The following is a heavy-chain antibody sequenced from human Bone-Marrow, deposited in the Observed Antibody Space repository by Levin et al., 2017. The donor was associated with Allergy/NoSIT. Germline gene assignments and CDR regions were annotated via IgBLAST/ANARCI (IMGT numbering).Heavy chain of an antibody. D-gene: IGHD3-22*01. Sequence: RSQTLSLTCTVSGGSISSNYWNWIRQTPGKGLEWIAYIFYSGTTNYNPSLKSRVTLSLDTSKNQFSLRLRSVTAADTAVYYCARDLRRSGYYLGGMDVWGQGITVTVSS. CDR1: GGSISSNY. V-gene: IGHV4-59*01. CDR3: ARDLRRSGYYLGGMDV. CDR2: IFYSGTT. J-gene: IGHJ6*02.